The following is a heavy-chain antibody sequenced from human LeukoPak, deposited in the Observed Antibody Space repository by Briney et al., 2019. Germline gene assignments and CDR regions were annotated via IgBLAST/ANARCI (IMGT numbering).Heavy chain of an antibody. Sequence: GGSLTLSCAASGFSFSSYSMNWVRQAPGKGLEWVSYISSSSSTIYYADSVKGRFTISRDNAKNSLYLQINSLRAEDTAVYYCARVRNLRYIDYWGQGTLVTVSS. V-gene: IGHV3-48*04. J-gene: IGHJ4*02. D-gene: IGHD1-14*01. CDR3: ARVRNLRYIDY. CDR1: GFSFSSYS. CDR2: ISSSSSTI.